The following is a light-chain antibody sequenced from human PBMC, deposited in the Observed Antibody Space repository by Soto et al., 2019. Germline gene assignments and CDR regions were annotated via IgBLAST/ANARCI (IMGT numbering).Light chain of an antibody. Sequence: QSVLTQPPSASGSPGQSVTISCTGSSSDIGYFNYVSWYQQHPGKAPKLIISEVSKRPSGVPDRFSGSKSGNTASLTVSGLQPEDEADYYCSSYAGFNSYVVFGGGTKVTVL. CDR1: SSDIGYFNY. CDR2: EVS. V-gene: IGLV2-8*01. CDR3: SSYAGFNSYVV. J-gene: IGLJ2*01.